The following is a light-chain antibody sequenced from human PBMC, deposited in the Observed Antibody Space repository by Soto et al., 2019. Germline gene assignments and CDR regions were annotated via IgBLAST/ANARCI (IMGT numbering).Light chain of an antibody. CDR2: GAS. Sequence: EIVMTQSPATLSVSPGERATLSCRASQSVSNNYLPWYQQKPGQAPRLLIYGASNRATGIPDRFSGSGSGTEFTLTISNLQSEDFAVYHCQQYDKWPRTFGQGTKVDIK. CDR3: QQYDKWPRT. J-gene: IGKJ1*01. V-gene: IGKV3D-15*01. CDR1: QSVSNN.